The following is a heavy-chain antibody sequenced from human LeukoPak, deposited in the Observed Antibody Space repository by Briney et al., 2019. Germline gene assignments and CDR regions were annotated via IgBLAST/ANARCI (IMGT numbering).Heavy chain of an antibody. CDR3: ARDFQSYDFWSGTLSY. D-gene: IGHD3-3*01. CDR1: GYTFTSYA. J-gene: IGHJ4*02. CDR2: INAGNGNT. Sequence: ASVKVSCKASGYTFTSYAMHWVRQAPGQRLEWMGWINAGNGNTKYSQKFQGRVTTTRDTSASTAYMELSSLRSEDTAVYYCARDFQSYDFWSGTLSYWGQGTLVTVSS. V-gene: IGHV1-3*01.